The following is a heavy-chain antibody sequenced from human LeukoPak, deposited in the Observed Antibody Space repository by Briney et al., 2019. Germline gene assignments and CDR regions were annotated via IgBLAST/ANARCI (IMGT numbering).Heavy chain of an antibody. Sequence: GASVKVSCKASGYTFTSYYMHWVRQAPGQGLEWMGIINPSGGSTSYAQKFQGRATMTRDTSTSTVYMELSSLRSGDTAVYYCARDLFTVDTAMVTAYWGQGTLVTVSS. J-gene: IGHJ4*02. CDR1: GYTFTSYY. CDR2: INPSGGST. V-gene: IGHV1-46*01. CDR3: ARDLFTVDTAMVTAY. D-gene: IGHD5-18*01.